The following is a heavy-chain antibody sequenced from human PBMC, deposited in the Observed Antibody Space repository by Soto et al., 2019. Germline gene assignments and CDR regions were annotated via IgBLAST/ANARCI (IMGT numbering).Heavy chain of an antibody. CDR3: RKRIRDYSRLGG. CDR2: INPDGSTT. V-gene: IGHV3-74*01. CDR1: GFTFNSYW. D-gene: IGHD2-15*01. Sequence: EVQLVESEGGLVQPGGSLRLSCAASGFTFNSYWMHWVRQVPGKGLVWVSRINPDGSTTNYADTVRGRFTITRDNVKNIVYLQMNNLGAEDTALYLLRKRIRDYSRLGGWGPGTTVTVSS. J-gene: IGHJ6*02.